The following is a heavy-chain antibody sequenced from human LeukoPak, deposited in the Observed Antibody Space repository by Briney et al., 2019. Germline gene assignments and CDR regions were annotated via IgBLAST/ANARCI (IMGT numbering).Heavy chain of an antibody. D-gene: IGHD3-22*01. CDR2: IYHSGST. CDR1: GGSISSSPW. Sequence: PSGTLSLTCAVSGGSISSSPWWSWVRQPPGKGLEWIGEIYHSGSTNYNPSLKSRVTISVDKSTNQFSLKLTSVTAADTAVYYCARRIYFDNTGYLFDYWGQGALVTVSP. J-gene: IGHJ4*02. CDR3: ARRIYFDNTGYLFDY. V-gene: IGHV4-4*02.